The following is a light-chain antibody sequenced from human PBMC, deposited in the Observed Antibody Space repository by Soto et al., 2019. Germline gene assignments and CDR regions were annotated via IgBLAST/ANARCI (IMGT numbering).Light chain of an antibody. J-gene: IGKJ4*01. Sequence: EIVLTQSPATLSLSPGERATLSCRASQSINRHLAWYRQKPGQAPRLLIYDASNRATGIPARFSGSGSGTDLTLTISSLEPEDFGVYYCQQRSNWPPVTFGGGTKVEIK. CDR1: QSINRH. V-gene: IGKV3-11*01. CDR2: DAS. CDR3: QQRSNWPPVT.